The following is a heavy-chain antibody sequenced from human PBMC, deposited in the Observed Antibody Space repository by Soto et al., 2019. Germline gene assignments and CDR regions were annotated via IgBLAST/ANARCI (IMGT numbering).Heavy chain of an antibody. J-gene: IGHJ5*02. D-gene: IGHD3-3*01. CDR3: ATLKTYPIFGPYNWFDP. CDR2: IYHSGST. V-gene: IGHV4-4*02. Sequence: QVQLQESGPGLVKPSATLSLTCAVSGVSISSNNWWSWVRQPPGKGLEWIGEIYHSGSTNYTPSLTSRVTISVDKSKNQFSLKLSSMTAADTSVYYCATLKTYPIFGPYNWFDPWGQGTLVTVSS. CDR1: GVSISSNNW.